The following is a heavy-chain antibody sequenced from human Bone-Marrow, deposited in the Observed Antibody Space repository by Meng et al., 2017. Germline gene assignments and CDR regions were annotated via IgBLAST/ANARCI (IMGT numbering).Heavy chain of an antibody. D-gene: IGHD3-22*01. CDR2: IIPILGIA. CDR3: ASSHYYYDSSGPPDY. J-gene: IGHJ4*02. V-gene: IGHV1-69*04. Sequence: SVKASCKASGGTFSSYAISWVRQAPGQGLEWMGRIIPILGIANYAQKFQGRVTITADKSTSTAYMELSSLRSEDTAVYYCASSHYYYDSSGPPDYWGQGTLVTVSS. CDR1: GGTFSSYA.